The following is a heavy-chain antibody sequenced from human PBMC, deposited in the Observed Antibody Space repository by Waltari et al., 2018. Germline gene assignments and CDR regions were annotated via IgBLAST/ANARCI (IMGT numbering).Heavy chain of an antibody. D-gene: IGHD7-27*01. J-gene: IGHJ4*02. CDR3: ARGSGVDS. CDR1: GFTFSTYV. Sequence: VHGGGSLRLSCAASGFTFSTYVMNWVRKAPGKGLEWVSSISDGGGIINYADSVKGRFTISRDKSKNTLYLQMNSLRADDTAVYYCARGSGVDSWGQGTLVTISS. V-gene: IGHV3-23*01. CDR2: ISDGGGII.